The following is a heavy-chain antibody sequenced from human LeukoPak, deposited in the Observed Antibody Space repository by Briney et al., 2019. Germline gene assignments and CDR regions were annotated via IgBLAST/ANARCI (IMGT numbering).Heavy chain of an antibody. J-gene: IGHJ4*02. CDR1: GFTFNRFW. CDR2: ISYAGSNK. D-gene: IGHD6-19*01. Sequence: GGSLRLSCAASGFTFNRFWMSWVRQAPGKGLEWVAVISYAGSNKYYADSVKGRFTISRDNSKNTLYLQMNSLRAEDTAIYYCARGLHRIAVAGTGSFPFDYWGQGTLVTVSS. V-gene: IGHV3-30*03. CDR3: ARGLHRIAVAGTGSFPFDY.